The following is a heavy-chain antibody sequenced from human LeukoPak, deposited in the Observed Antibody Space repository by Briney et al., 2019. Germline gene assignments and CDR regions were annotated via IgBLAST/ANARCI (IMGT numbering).Heavy chain of an antibody. D-gene: IGHD6-13*01. CDR3: ARGRPRNIAAAGTNWFDP. CDR2: INRSGST. Sequence: SETLSLTCAVYGGSFSGYYWSWIRQPPGKGLEWIGEINRSGSTNYNPSLKSRVTISVDTSKNQFSLKLSSVTAADTAVYYCARGRPRNIAAAGTNWFDPWGQGTLVTVSS. V-gene: IGHV4-34*01. CDR1: GGSFSGYY. J-gene: IGHJ5*02.